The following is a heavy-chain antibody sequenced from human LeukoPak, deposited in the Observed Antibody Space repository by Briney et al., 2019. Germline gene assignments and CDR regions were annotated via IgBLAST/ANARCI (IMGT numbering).Heavy chain of an antibody. CDR1: SYTFTNYD. V-gene: IGHV1-18*01. D-gene: IGHD2-2*01. Sequence: ASVKVSCKASSYTFTNYDINWVRQAPGQGLEWMGWVSAYNGNTRYAQKFQGRVTMTTDTSTSTAYMDLRSLRSDDTAVYYCARFTPRLTREKFDYWGQGTLVTVSS. J-gene: IGHJ4*02. CDR2: VSAYNGNT. CDR3: ARFTPRLTREKFDY.